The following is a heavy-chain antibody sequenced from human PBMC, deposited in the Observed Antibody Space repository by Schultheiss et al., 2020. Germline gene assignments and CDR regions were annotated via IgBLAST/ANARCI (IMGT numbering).Heavy chain of an antibody. Sequence: GGSLRLSCAASGFTFSSYWMSWVRQAPGKGLEWVANIKQDGSEKYYVDSVKGRFTISRDNAKNSLYLQMNSLRAEDTAVYYCARDIRFLEWLFEAFDYWGQGTLVNGS. V-gene: IGHV3-7*03. CDR3: ARDIRFLEWLFEAFDY. CDR1: GFTFSSYW. D-gene: IGHD3-3*01. J-gene: IGHJ4*02. CDR2: IKQDGSEK.